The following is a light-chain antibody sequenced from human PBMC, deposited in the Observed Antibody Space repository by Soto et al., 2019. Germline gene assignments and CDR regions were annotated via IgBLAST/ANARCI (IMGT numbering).Light chain of an antibody. CDR1: QSVSSK. Sequence: ERVMTQSQTTLSVSPGEGATLSCRASQSVSSKLAWYQQKPGQAPRLLIHGASTRATGFPARFSGSGSGTDFTLTISSLQSEDFAVYYCQQYNNWPWTFGQGTKVDIK. V-gene: IGKV3-15*01. CDR2: GAS. J-gene: IGKJ1*01. CDR3: QQYNNWPWT.